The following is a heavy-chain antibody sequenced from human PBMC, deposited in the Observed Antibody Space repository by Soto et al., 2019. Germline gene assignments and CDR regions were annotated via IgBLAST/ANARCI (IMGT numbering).Heavy chain of an antibody. CDR2: INHAGST. CDR1: NGTLRLYY. Sequence: SQTLSHTCAVYNGTLRLYYWTWIRQPPGKRLEWIGEINHAGSTNYKPSLKSRVTISLDTSRNQFSLKLSSVTAADTAVYYCARDATRRGACDIWSQGTRVIVS. D-gene: IGHD2-15*01. V-gene: IGHV4-34*01. CDR3: ARDATRRGACDI. J-gene: IGHJ3*02.